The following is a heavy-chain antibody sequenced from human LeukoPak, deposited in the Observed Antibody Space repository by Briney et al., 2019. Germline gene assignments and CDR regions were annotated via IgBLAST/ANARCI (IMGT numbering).Heavy chain of an antibody. J-gene: IGHJ2*01. Sequence: ASVKVSRKASGYTFTSYYMHWVRQAPGQGLEWMGIINPSGGSTSYAQKFQGRVTMTRDTSTSTVYMELSSLRSEDTAVYYCASRYSSSSRSWYFDLWGRGTLVTVSS. V-gene: IGHV1-46*01. D-gene: IGHD6-6*01. CDR2: INPSGGST. CDR1: GYTFTSYY. CDR3: ASRYSSSSRSWYFDL.